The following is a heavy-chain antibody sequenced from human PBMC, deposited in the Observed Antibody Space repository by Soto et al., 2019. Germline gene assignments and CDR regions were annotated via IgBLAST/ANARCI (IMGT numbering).Heavy chain of an antibody. CDR1: GGSVSSGSYY. V-gene: IGHV4-61*01. J-gene: IGHJ6*03. CDR3: AKGSKVDDFWSGDYYYDYLAV. CDR2: IYYSGST. Sequence: SETLSLTCTCSGGSVSSGSYYWSWIRQPPGKGLEWIGYIYYSGSTNYNPSLKSRVTISVDTSKNQFSLKLSSVTAADTAVYYCAKGSKVDDFWSGDYYYDYLAVRAQGTTDTVSS. D-gene: IGHD3-3*01.